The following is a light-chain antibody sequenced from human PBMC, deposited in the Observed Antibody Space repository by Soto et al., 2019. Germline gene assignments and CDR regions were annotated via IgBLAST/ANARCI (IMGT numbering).Light chain of an antibody. CDR1: QSVSSSY. Sequence: ELVLTQSPGTLSLSPGARATLSCRASQSVSSSYLAWYQQKPGQAPRLIIYGASNRAAGIPDRFSGSGSGTDFTITNSRLEPEDFVVYFSQQYGRSPPFTFGQGTKVEIK. CDR3: QQYGRSPPFT. CDR2: GAS. V-gene: IGKV3-20*01. J-gene: IGKJ2*01.